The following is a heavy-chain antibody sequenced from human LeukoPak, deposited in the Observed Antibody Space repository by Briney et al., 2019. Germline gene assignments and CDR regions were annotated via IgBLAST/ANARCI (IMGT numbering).Heavy chain of an antibody. CDR3: ARDVGITVADSFDP. CDR1: GYSSTNYG. V-gene: IGHV1-18*01. D-gene: IGHD6-13*01. J-gene: IGHJ5*02. Sequence: ASVKVSCKASGYSSTNYGISWVRQAPRQGLEGMGWIHIYRGNTNYAQKFQGRVTMTTDTSTSTVYMEVRGLRSDDTAMYYCARDVGITVADSFDPWGQGTLVTVSS. CDR2: IHIYRGNT.